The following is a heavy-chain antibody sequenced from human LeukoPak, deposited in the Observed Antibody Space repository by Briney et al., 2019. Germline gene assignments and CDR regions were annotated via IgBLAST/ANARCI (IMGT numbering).Heavy chain of an antibody. CDR1: GGSISSYY. CDR2: IYTSGST. J-gene: IGHJ4*02. D-gene: IGHD4-17*01. CDR3: ARHQTVTTDFDY. Sequence: SETLSLTCTVSGGSISSYYWSWIRQPAGKGLEWIGRIYTSGSTTYNPSLKSRVTMSVDTSKNQFSLKLSSVTAADTAVYYCARHQTVTTDFDYWGQGTLVTVSS. V-gene: IGHV4-4*07.